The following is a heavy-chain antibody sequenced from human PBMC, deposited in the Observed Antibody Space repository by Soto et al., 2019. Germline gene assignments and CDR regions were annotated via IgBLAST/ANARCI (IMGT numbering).Heavy chain of an antibody. Sequence: QLQESGPGLVKPSETLSLTCSVSGDSINSDKYYWGWIRQPPGKGLEWIGRIYYRGNTYYNPPLQPRVTISLDKSKSQFSLRLNSVTAADSAVYFCARLEGLATISYYFDFWGQGAQVTVSS. CDR3: ARLEGLATISYYFDF. J-gene: IGHJ4*02. V-gene: IGHV4-39*01. D-gene: IGHD3-9*01. CDR2: IYYRGNT. CDR1: GDSINSDKYY.